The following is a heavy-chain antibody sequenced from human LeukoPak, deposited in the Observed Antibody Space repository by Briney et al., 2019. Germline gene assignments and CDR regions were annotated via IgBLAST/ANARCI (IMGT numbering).Heavy chain of an antibody. CDR3: ARDRYYDSSGYPFDY. J-gene: IGHJ4*02. V-gene: IGHV3-33*01. CDR2: IWYDGSNK. CDR1: GFTFSSYG. Sequence: PGRSLRLSCAASGFTFSSYGMHWVRQASGKGLEWVAVIWYDGSNKYYADSVKGRFTISRDNSKNTLYLQMNSLRAEDTAVYYCARDRYYDSSGYPFDYWGQGTLVTVSS. D-gene: IGHD3-22*01.